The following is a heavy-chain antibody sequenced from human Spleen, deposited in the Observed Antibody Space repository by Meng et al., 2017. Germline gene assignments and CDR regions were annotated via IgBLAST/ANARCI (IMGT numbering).Heavy chain of an antibody. Sequence: VRRQESGPGLVNPAQTSSLTCTVPGGSINSGGYYWSWIRQHPGKGLEWIGYIYYNGGSTYYNPSLKSRVTISVDTSKNQFSLKLSSVTAADTAVYYCASADLRRRKTLPVWGQGTLVTVSS. CDR2: IYYNGGST. J-gene: IGHJ4*02. CDR3: ASADLRRRKTLPV. V-gene: IGHV4-31*03. D-gene: IGHD1-14*01. CDR1: GGSINSGGYY.